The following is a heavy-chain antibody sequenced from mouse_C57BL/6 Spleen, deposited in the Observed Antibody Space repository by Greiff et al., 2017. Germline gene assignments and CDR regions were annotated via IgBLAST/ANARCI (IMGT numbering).Heavy chain of an antibody. D-gene: IGHD1-1*01. CDR1: GYTFTDYN. J-gene: IGHJ1*03. CDR2: INPNNGGT. Sequence: VQLQQSGPELVKPGASVKIPCKASGYTFTDYNMDWVKQSHGKSLEWIGDINPNNGGTIYNQKFKGKATLTVDKSSSTAYMELRSLTSEDTAVYYCARTYYGSSLYWYFDVWGTGTTVTVSS. V-gene: IGHV1-18*01. CDR3: ARTYYGSSLYWYFDV.